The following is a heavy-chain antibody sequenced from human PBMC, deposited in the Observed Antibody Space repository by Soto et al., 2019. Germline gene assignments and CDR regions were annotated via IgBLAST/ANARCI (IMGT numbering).Heavy chain of an antibody. CDR2: IYWNDDK. Sequence: SGPTLVNPTQTLTLTCTFSGFSLSTSGVGVGWIRQPPGKALEWLALIYWNDDKRYSPSLKSRLTITKDTSKNQVVLTMTNMDPVDTATYYCAHSKVVAATGYYYYYYGMDVWGQGTTVTSP. CDR3: AHSKVVAATGYYYYYYGMDV. D-gene: IGHD2-15*01. J-gene: IGHJ6*02. CDR1: GFSLSTSGVG. V-gene: IGHV2-5*01.